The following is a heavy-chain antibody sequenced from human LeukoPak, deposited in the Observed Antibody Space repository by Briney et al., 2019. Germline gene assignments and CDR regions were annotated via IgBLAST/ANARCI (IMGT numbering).Heavy chain of an antibody. J-gene: IGHJ4*02. Sequence: QPGGSLRLSCAASGFTFSSYAMHWVRQAPGKGLEWVAVISYDGSNKYNADSVKGRFTISRDNSKNTLYLQMNSLRAEDTAVYYCARDYRVAVAGYIDYWGQGTLVTVSS. CDR2: ISYDGSNK. D-gene: IGHD6-19*01. CDR3: ARDYRVAVAGYIDY. CDR1: GFTFSSYA. V-gene: IGHV3-30*04.